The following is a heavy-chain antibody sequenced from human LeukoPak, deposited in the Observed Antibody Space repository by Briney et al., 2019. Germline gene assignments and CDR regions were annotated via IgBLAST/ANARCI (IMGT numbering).Heavy chain of an antibody. J-gene: IGHJ4*02. CDR2: ISSSSSYI. Sequence: GGSLRLSCAASGFTFSSHNMNWVRQAPGKGLEWVSSISSSSSYIHYADSVKGRFTISRDNAKNSLYLQMNSLRAEDTAVYYCARDAGYSNYVDYWGQGTLVTVSS. V-gene: IGHV3-21*01. CDR1: GFTFSSHN. CDR3: ARDAGYSNYVDY. D-gene: IGHD4-11*01.